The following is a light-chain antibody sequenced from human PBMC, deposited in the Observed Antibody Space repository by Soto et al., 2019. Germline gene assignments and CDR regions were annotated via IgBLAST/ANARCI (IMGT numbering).Light chain of an antibody. CDR3: ATWDDGLSGWV. Sequence: QSALTQPPSASGTPGQRVTVSCSGSSSNIGSNTVSWFHHLPGTAPKLLIYSDNQRPSGVPDRFSGSRSGTSASLAISGLQSGDEADYYCATWDDGLSGWVFGGGTKVTVL. CDR2: SDN. V-gene: IGLV1-44*01. CDR1: SSNIGSNT. J-gene: IGLJ3*02.